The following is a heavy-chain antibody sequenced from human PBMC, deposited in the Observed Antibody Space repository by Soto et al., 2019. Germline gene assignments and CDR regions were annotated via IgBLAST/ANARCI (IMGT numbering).Heavy chain of an antibody. Sequence: GGSLRLSCAASGFTFSSYSMNWVRQAPGKGLEWVSYISSSSSTIYYADSVKGRFTISRDNAKNSLCLQMNSLRDEYTAGDYGARRYSSSEAFDIWGQGRMVTVPS. CDR3: ARRYSSSEAFDI. D-gene: IGHD6-6*01. J-gene: IGHJ3*02. CDR2: ISSSSSTI. CDR1: GFTFSSYS. V-gene: IGHV3-48*02.